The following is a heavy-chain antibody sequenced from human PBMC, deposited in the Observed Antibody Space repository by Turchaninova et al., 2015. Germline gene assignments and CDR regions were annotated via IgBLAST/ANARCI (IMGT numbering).Heavy chain of an antibody. D-gene: IGHD3-10*01. CDR3: ARRRDYYGSGIDY. V-gene: IGHV4-34*01. CDR2: ITHSRST. Sequence: QVQLQQWGAGLLKPSETLSLTCAVYGGSVIGYYWSWIRQPPGKGLEWIWEITHSRSTNYNPSLKSRVTISVDTSKNQFSLKLSSVTAADTAVYYCARRRDYYGSGIDYWGQGTLVTVSS. CDR1: GGSVIGYY. J-gene: IGHJ4*02.